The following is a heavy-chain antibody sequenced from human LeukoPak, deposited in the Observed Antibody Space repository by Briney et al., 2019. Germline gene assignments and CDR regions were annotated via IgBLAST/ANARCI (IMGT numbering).Heavy chain of an antibody. CDR3: ARVSYRGYSGCDFDF. J-gene: IGHJ4*02. D-gene: IGHD5-12*01. CDR1: GFTFSNYY. Sequence: GGSLRLSCAASGFTFSNYYMSWVRQAPGKGLEWVSSIRSSSSYVYYADSVKGRFTISRDNAKNSLYLQMSGLRAEDTAVYYCARVSYRGYSGCDFDFWGQGTLVTVSS. CDR2: IRSSSSYV. V-gene: IGHV3-21*01.